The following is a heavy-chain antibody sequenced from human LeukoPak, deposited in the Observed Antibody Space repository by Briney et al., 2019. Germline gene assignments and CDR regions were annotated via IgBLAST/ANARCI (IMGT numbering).Heavy chain of an antibody. CDR1: GYTFTGYY. CDR2: INPNSGGT. Sequence: GASVKVSCKASGYTFTGYYMHWVRQAPGQGLEWMGWINPNSGGTNYAQKFQGRVTMTRDTSISTAYMELSRLRSDDTAVYYCASLTDSGSYHPFDYWGQGTLVTVSS. CDR3: ASLTDSGSYHPFDY. J-gene: IGHJ4*02. V-gene: IGHV1-2*02. D-gene: IGHD1-26*01.